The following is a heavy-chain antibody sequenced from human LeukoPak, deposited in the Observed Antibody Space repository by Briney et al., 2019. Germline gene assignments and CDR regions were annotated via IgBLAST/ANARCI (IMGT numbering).Heavy chain of an antibody. CDR2: ISYDGSNK. D-gene: IGHD5-12*01. CDR1: GFTFSSYG. J-gene: IGHJ5*02. Sequence: GGSLRFSCAASGFTFSSYGMHWVRQAPGKGLEWVAVISYDGSNKYYADSVKGRFTISRDNSKNTLYLQMNSLRAEDTAVYYCATGYDFGFDPWGQGTLVTVSS. V-gene: IGHV3-33*05. CDR3: ATGYDFGFDP.